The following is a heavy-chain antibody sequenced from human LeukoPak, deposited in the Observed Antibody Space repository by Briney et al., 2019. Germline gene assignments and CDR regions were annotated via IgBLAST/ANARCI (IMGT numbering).Heavy chain of an antibody. D-gene: IGHD3-22*01. J-gene: IGHJ2*01. Sequence: SETLSLTCAVYGGSFSGYYWSWIRQPPGKGLEWIGEINHSGSTNYNPSLKSRVTISVDTSKNQFSLKLSSVTAADTAVYYCARAPGSYDTSGYLYWYFDLWGRGTLVTVSS. CDR2: INHSGST. CDR3: ARAPGSYDTSGYLYWYFDL. CDR1: GGSFSGYY. V-gene: IGHV4-34*01.